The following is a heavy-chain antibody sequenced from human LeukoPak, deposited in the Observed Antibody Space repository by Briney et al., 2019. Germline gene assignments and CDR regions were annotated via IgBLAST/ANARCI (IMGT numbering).Heavy chain of an antibody. CDR1: GFTSSSYA. CDR3: AKAAAAPGFDF. Sequence: GGSLRLSCAASGFTSSSYALNWVRQAPGKGLEWVATVNGSGDRMYHADSVKGRFTISRDNSKNTIYLQMNSLRAEDTALYYCAKAAAAPGFDFWGQGTLVTVSS. D-gene: IGHD6-13*01. CDR2: VNGSGDRM. V-gene: IGHV3-23*01. J-gene: IGHJ4*02.